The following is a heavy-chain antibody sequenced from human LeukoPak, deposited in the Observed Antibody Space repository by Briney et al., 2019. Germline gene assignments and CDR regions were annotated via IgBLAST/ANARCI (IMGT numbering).Heavy chain of an antibody. J-gene: IGHJ4*02. V-gene: IGHV4-59*12. CDR3: ARNLRFLEWLSKGFDY. Sequence: ASETLSLTCTVSGGSISNKYWSWVRQPPGKGLEWIGYIYYSGSTNYNPSLKSRVTISVDTSKNQFSLKLSSVTAADTAVYYCARNLRFLEWLSKGFDYWGQGTLVTVSS. D-gene: IGHD3-3*01. CDR2: IYYSGST. CDR1: GGSISNKY.